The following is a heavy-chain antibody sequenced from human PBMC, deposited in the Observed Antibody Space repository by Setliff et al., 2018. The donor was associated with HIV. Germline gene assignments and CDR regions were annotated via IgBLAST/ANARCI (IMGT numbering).Heavy chain of an antibody. CDR1: GFSFGDFA. Sequence: GSLRLSCTASGFSFGDFALNWVRQAPGKGLEWVSAIGPVGTSTYYADSVKGRFTISRDNAKNSLYLQMNSLRAEDTAVYYCARDGITIFGVVIDYWGQGTMVTVS. J-gene: IGHJ4*03. CDR3: ARDGITIFGVVIDY. D-gene: IGHD3-3*01. CDR2: IGPVGTST. V-gene: IGHV3-21*01.